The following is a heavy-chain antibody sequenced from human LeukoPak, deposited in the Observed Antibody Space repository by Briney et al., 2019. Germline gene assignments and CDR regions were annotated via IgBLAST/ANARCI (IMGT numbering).Heavy chain of an antibody. J-gene: IGHJ4*02. D-gene: IGHD6-13*01. CDR1: GFTFSDYY. V-gene: IGHV3-11*01. Sequence: PGGSLRLSCAASGFTFSDYYMSWIRQAPGKGLEWVSYISSSGSTIYYADSVKGRFTISRDNAKNSLYLQMNSLRAEDTAVYYCARETMKYGSKHFRYVDYWGQGTLVTASS. CDR2: ISSSGSTI. CDR3: ARETMKYGSKHFRYVDY.